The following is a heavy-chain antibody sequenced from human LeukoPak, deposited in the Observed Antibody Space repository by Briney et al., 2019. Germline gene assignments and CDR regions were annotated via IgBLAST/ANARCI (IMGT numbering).Heavy chain of an antibody. CDR2: ISGSGGST. D-gene: IGHD2-21*02. Sequence: QPGGSLRLSCAASGFTFSSYGMSWVRQAPGKGLEWVSAISGSGGSTYYADSVKGRFTISRDNAKNTLYLQMNSLRAEDTAVYYCASLGENCGGDCSYWYFDLWGRGTLVTVSS. CDR3: ASLGENCGGDCSYWYFDL. J-gene: IGHJ2*01. CDR1: GFTFSSYG. V-gene: IGHV3-23*01.